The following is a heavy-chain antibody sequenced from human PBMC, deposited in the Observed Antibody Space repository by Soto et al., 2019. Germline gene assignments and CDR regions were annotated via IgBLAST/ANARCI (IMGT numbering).Heavy chain of an antibody. J-gene: IGHJ6*02. D-gene: IGHD2-21*02. CDR2: VTANGGST. V-gene: IGHV3-23*01. Sequence: GGSLRLSCAATGFTFSVYAMTWVRQAPGKGLEWVSAVTANGGSTYSADSVKGRFTISRDNSKNTLFLQMNSLRAEDTAVYYFCRMGGGDCANNYYYYGMDVWGQGTTVTVSS. CDR1: GFTFSVYA. CDR3: CRMGGGDCANNYYYYGMDV.